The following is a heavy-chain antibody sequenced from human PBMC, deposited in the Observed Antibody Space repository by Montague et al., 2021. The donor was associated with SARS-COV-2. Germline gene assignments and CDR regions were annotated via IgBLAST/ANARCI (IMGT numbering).Heavy chain of an antibody. CDR1: GRSISTDHY. V-gene: IGHV4-38-2*02. CDR3: ASQVAYLDYFDP. J-gene: IGHJ5*02. CDR2: IHHSGNT. D-gene: IGHD4-11*01. Sequence: SETLSLTCTVSGRSISTDHYWGWIRQPPGKGLEWIGSIHHSGNTYYNPSLKSRLTISIDTSKNQFSLKLTSLTAADMAVYYCASQVAYLDYFDPWGQGTLVIVSS.